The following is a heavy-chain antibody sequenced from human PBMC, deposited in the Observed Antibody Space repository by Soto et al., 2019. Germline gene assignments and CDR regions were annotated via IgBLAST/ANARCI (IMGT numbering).Heavy chain of an antibody. V-gene: IGHV3-30*18. CDR3: AKFSEAPVKGHYSGMDG. Sequence: GESLRLSYAASGFPFRSYGLHWVRQAPGQGLEWVAVISYDGSNKYYADSVKGRFTISRDNSKNTLYLQMNRPRAEDTGVYYCAKFSEAPVKGHYSGMDGCGQGTTVTLSS. CDR2: ISYDGSNK. CDR1: GFPFRSYG. J-gene: IGHJ6*02.